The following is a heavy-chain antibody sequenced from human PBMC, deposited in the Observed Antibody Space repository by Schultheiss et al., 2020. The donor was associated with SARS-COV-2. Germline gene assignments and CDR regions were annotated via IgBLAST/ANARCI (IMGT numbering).Heavy chain of an antibody. CDR1: GFTFSSYA. D-gene: IGHD1-26*01. J-gene: IGHJ6*02. CDR2: ISGSGRSS. Sequence: GGSLRLSCAASGFTFSSYAMSWVRQAPGKGLEWVSSISGSGRSSFYADSVKGRFTISRDNSKNTLYLQMNSLRAEDTAVYYCARDPSGDYGMDVWGQGTTVTVSS. CDR3: ARDPSGDYGMDV. V-gene: IGHV3-23*01.